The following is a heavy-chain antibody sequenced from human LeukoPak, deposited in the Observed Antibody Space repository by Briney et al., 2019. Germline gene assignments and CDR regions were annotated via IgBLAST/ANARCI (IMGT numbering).Heavy chain of an antibody. J-gene: IGHJ6*03. CDR3: ARDNNGWPYYYYYMDV. Sequence: SETLSLTCTVSGGSISSYYWSWIRQPAGKGLEWIGRFFTDGSTNYNPSLKSRVTMTIDTSKNQLYLKLRSVTAADTAVYFCARDNNGWPYYYYYMDVWGKGTTVTVSS. D-gene: IGHD6-19*01. CDR2: FFTDGST. V-gene: IGHV4-4*07. CDR1: GGSISSYY.